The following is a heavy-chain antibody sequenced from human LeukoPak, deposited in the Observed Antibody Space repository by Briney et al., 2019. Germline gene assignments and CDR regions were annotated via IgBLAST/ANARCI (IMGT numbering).Heavy chain of an antibody. J-gene: IGHJ5*02. V-gene: IGHV1-18*01. Sequence: ASVKVSCKASGYTFTSYGTRWVRQAPGQGLEWMGWISAYNGNTNYAQKLQGRVTMTTDTSASTAYMELRSLRSDDTAVYYCARDTVAGSDNWFDPWGQGTLVTVSS. D-gene: IGHD6-19*01. CDR2: ISAYNGNT. CDR1: GYTFTSYG. CDR3: ARDTVAGSDNWFDP.